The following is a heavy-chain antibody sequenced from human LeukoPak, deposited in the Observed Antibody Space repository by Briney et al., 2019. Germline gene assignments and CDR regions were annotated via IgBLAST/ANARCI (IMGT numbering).Heavy chain of an antibody. J-gene: IGHJ4*02. CDR2: ISSSGSTM. D-gene: IGHD6-19*01. V-gene: IGHV3-11*01. CDR3: ARGLNSGWYRLDY. Sequence: EXVSYISSSGSTMYYAGSVKGRFTISRDNAKNSLYLQMNSLRAEDTAVYYCARGLNSGWYRLDYWGQGTLVTVSS.